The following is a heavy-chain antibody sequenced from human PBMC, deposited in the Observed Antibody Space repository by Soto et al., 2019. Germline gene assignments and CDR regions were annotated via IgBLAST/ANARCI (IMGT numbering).Heavy chain of an antibody. V-gene: IGHV4-59*08. CDR1: GGSISSYY. D-gene: IGHD2-15*01. CDR3: ARLPLGYCSGGSCYSDMDV. Sequence: QVQLQASGPGLVKPSETLSLTCTVSGGSISSYYWSWIRQPPGKGLEWIGYIFYTGSTNYNPSLKRRVTIAVDTSKNQFSLQLSSVTAADTAVYYCARLPLGYCSGGSCYSDMDVWGKGTTVTVSS. J-gene: IGHJ6*03. CDR2: IFYTGST.